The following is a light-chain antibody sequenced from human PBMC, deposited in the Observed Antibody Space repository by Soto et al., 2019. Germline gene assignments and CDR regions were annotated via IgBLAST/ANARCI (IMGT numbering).Light chain of an antibody. J-gene: IGKJ5*01. CDR2: GAS. CDR3: QQYGSSPIT. Sequence: EIVLTQSPGTLSLSPGERATLSCRASQSGSSSYLAWYQQKPGQAPRLLIHGASSRATGIPDRISGSGSGTDFTLTISRLEPEDFAVYYCQQYGSSPITFGQGTRLDIK. CDR1: QSGSSSY. V-gene: IGKV3-20*01.